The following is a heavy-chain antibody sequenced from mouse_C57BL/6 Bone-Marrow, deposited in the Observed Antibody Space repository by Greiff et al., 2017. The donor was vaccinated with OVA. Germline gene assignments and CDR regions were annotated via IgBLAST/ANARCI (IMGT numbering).Heavy chain of an antibody. CDR1: GFNIKNTY. Sequence: EVQGVESVAELVRPGASVKLSCTASGFNIKNTYMHWVKQRPEQGLEWIGRIDPANGNTKYAPKFQGKATITADTSSNTAYLQLSSLTSEDTAIYYCASSAYYSNPWFAYWGQGTLVTVSA. CDR3: ASSAYYSNPWFAY. CDR2: IDPANGNT. D-gene: IGHD2-5*01. J-gene: IGHJ3*01. V-gene: IGHV14-3*01.